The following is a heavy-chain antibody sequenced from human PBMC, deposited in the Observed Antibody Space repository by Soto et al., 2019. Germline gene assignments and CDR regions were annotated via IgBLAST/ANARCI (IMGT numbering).Heavy chain of an antibody. J-gene: IGHJ5*02. CDR3: ARGYVRGSGTKGFDP. CDR1: GGTFSSYA. V-gene: IGHV1-69*13. CDR2: IIPIFGTA. Sequence: ASVKVSCKASGGTFSSYAISWVRQAPGQGLEWMGGIIPIFGTANYAQKFQGRVTITADESTSTAYMELSSLRSEDTAVYYCARGYVRGSGTKGFDPWGQGTLVTVSS. D-gene: IGHD3-10*01.